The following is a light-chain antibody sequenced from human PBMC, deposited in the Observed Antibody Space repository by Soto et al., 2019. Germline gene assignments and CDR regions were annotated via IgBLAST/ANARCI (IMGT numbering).Light chain of an antibody. V-gene: IGKV2D-29*02. Sequence: LPPPAAPVKQAAIYCKSSQSLLTITGETFLFWSLQKTGKSXQXXTYEVSNRVSGVPEGLRGSGSGTEFKLEISRLETDDVGIYYCMECAQRTHTFGQGTPLEI. CDR2: EVS. J-gene: IGKJ5*01. CDR1: QSLLTITGETF. CDR3: MECAQRTHT.